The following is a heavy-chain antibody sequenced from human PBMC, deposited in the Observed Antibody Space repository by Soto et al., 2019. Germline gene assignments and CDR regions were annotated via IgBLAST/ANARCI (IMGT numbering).Heavy chain of an antibody. Sequence: ASVKVSCKASGYTFTSYGISWVRQAPGQGLEWMGWISAYNGNTNYAQKLQGRVTMTTDTSTSTAYMELRSLRSDDTAVYYCARVPRPYGDYVQSNDAFDIWGQGTMVTVSS. CDR2: ISAYNGNT. V-gene: IGHV1-18*01. CDR3: ARVPRPYGDYVQSNDAFDI. J-gene: IGHJ3*02. CDR1: GYTFTSYG. D-gene: IGHD4-17*01.